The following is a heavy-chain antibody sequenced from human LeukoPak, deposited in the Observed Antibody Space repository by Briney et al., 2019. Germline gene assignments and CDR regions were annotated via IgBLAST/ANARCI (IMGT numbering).Heavy chain of an antibody. J-gene: IGHJ4*02. Sequence: PSETLSLTCTVSASSISSAYYWGWIRQPPGKGLEWIGYIYYSGSTNYNPSLKSRVTISIDTSKNQISLRLTSVTATDTAMYYCARQTGSGLFTLPGGQGTLVTVSS. D-gene: IGHD3/OR15-3a*01. CDR1: ASSISSAYY. CDR3: ARQTGSGLFTLP. V-gene: IGHV4-59*08. CDR2: IYYSGST.